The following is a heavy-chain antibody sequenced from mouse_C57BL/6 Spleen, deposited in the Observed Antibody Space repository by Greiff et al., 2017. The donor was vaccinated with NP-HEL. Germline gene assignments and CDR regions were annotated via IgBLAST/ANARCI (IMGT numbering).Heavy chain of an antibody. CDR2: IDPENGDT. D-gene: IGHD1-1*01. Sequence: EVQLQESGAELVRPGASVKLSCTASGFNIKDDYMHWVKQRPEQGLEWIGWIDPENGDTEYASKFQGKATITADTSSNTAYLQLSSLTSEDTAVYYCTCGSPFDYWGQGTTLTVSS. CDR1: GFNIKDDY. CDR3: TCGSPFDY. J-gene: IGHJ2*01. V-gene: IGHV14-4*01.